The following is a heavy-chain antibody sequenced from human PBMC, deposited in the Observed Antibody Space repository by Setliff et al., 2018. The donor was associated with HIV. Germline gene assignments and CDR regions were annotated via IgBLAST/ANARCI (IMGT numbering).Heavy chain of an antibody. V-gene: IGHV3-49*04. CDR3: ARGKRGFETTGIDYGMDL. CDR2: IRSTAYSGTT. Sequence: GGSLRLSCAASGFTFSSYSMSWVRQAPGKGLEWLGFIRSTAYSGTTQYAASVKDRFTISRDNSKSIAYLQMNTLRSDDTAVYYCARGKRGFETTGIDYGMDLWGQGTTVTVSS. J-gene: IGHJ6*02. CDR1: GFTFSSYS. D-gene: IGHD1-1*01.